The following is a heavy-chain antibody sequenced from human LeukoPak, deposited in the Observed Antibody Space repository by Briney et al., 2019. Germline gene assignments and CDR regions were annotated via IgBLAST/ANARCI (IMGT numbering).Heavy chain of an antibody. Sequence: GGSLRLSCAASGFTFSSYAMRWVRQAPGKGLEWVSDICYRGGSKYYADSVKGRFTISRDNSKNTLYLQMNRLRAEDTAVYYWAKGGYDYVWVSYRWFIHAFDIWGQGTMVTVSS. CDR3: AKGGYDYVWVSYRWFIHAFDI. V-gene: IGHV3-23*01. D-gene: IGHD3-16*02. CDR2: ICYRGGSK. CDR1: GFTFSSYA. J-gene: IGHJ3*02.